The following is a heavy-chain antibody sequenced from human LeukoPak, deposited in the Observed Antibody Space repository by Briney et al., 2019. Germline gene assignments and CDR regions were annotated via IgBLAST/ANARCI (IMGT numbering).Heavy chain of an antibody. D-gene: IGHD6-6*01. J-gene: IGHJ4*02. V-gene: IGHV3-23*01. CDR2: ISGSGGST. Sequence: GGALRLSCAASGFTFSSYAMSWVRQAPGKGLEWVSAISGSGGSTYYADSVKGRFTISRDNSKNTLYLQMNSLRAEDTAVYYCAKSLGGSSSYFDYWGQGTLVTVSS. CDR3: AKSLGGSSSYFDY. CDR1: GFTFSSYA.